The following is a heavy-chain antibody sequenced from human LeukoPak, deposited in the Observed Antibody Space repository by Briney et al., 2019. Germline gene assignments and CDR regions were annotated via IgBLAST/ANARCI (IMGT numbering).Heavy chain of an antibody. Sequence: NSSETLSLTCTVSGGSISSSSYYWGWIRQPPGKGLEWIGSIYYSGSTYYNPSLESRVTISVDTSKNQFSLKLSSVTAADTAVYYYGRAGIVGATICPRCYYYMDVWGKGTTVTISS. CDR3: GRAGIVGATICPRCYYYMDV. CDR1: GGSISSSSYY. V-gene: IGHV4-39*07. CDR2: IYYSGST. D-gene: IGHD1-26*01. J-gene: IGHJ6*03.